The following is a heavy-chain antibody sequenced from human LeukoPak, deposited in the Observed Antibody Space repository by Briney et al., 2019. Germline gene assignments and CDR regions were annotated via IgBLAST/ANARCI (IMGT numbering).Heavy chain of an antibody. CDR2: IKQDGSNK. CDR1: GFTFSSYW. J-gene: IGHJ4*02. D-gene: IGHD1-1*01. Sequence: PGGSLRLSCAASGFTFSSYWMSWVRQAPGKGLEWVANIKQDGSNKYYADSVKGRFTISRDNSKNKLYLQMNSLRAEDTAVYYCAKDLDGYWGQGTLVTVSS. V-gene: IGHV3-7*01. CDR3: AKDLDGY.